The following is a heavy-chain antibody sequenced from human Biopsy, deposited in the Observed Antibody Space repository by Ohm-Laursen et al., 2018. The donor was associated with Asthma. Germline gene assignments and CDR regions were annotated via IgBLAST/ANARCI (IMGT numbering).Heavy chain of an antibody. V-gene: IGHV1-69*13. CDR1: GDSFSNYA. CDR3: ARGYSGSDRIVYYYSGLEV. CDR2: LIPVLGTP. Sequence: GASVKVSCKASGDSFSNYAISWVRQAPGQGLEWMGGLIPVLGTPDHAQMFEGRVTITADECTSTAYMELSSLSSEDTAVYYCARGYSGSDRIVYYYSGLEVWGQGTTVTVSS. J-gene: IGHJ6*02. D-gene: IGHD5-12*01.